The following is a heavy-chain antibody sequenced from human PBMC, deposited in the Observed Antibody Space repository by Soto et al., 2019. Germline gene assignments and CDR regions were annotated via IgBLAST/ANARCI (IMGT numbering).Heavy chain of an antibody. Sequence: GESLKISCKSSGYNFAIYWIGWVRQMPGKGLEWMGIIYFGDSQARYSPSFEGQVTMSADKSISTAYLQWSRLKASDTAMYYCARLDTSGYYLDYWGQGTLVTV. CDR3: ARLDTSGYYLDY. D-gene: IGHD3-22*01. J-gene: IGHJ4*02. V-gene: IGHV5-51*01. CDR1: GYNFAIYW. CDR2: IYFGDSQA.